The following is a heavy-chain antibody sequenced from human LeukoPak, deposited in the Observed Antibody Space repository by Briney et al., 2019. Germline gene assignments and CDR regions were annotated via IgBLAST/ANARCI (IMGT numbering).Heavy chain of an antibody. J-gene: IGHJ3*02. CDR2: IYYSGST. CDR1: GGSISSRNW. Sequence: SETLSLTCAVSGGSISSRNWWSWVRQPPGKGLEWIGSIYYSGSTYYNPSLKSRVTISVDTSKNQFSLKLSSVTAADTAVYYCAKPVVPAAYDAFDIWGQGTMVTVSS. CDR3: AKPVVPAAYDAFDI. V-gene: IGHV4-39*01. D-gene: IGHD2-2*01.